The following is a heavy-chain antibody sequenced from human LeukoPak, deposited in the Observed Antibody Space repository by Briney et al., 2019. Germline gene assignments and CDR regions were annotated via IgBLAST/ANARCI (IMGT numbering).Heavy chain of an antibody. J-gene: IGHJ4*02. V-gene: IGHV3-66*01. Sequence: PGGSLRLSCAASGFTVSSNYMSWVRQAPGKGLDWVADIYSGGTTYYEDSVKGRLTISRDNSKNKFYLHMNNLKAEDTAVYYCARARVNGSGTYCRSLEYWGQGTLVTVSS. CDR1: GFTVSSNY. CDR3: ARARVNGSGTYCRSLEY. D-gene: IGHD3-10*01. CDR2: IYSGGTT.